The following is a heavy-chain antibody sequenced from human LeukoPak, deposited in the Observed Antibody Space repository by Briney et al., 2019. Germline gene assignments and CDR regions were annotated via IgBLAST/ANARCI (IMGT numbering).Heavy chain of an antibody. V-gene: IGHV3-53*01. CDR1: GFTVSSNY. Sequence: GGSLRLSCAASGFTVSSNYMSWVRQAPGKGLEWVSVIYSGGDTYYADSVKGRFTISRDNSKNTLYLQMNSLRAEDTAIYYCARVRPGYYTYFDYWGQGTLVTVSS. CDR3: ARVRPGYYTYFDY. D-gene: IGHD3/OR15-3a*01. CDR2: IYSGGDT. J-gene: IGHJ4*02.